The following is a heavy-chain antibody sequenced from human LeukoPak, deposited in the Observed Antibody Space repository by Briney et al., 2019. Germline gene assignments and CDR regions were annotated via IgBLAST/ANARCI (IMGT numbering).Heavy chain of an antibody. D-gene: IGHD3-10*01. Sequence: GASVKVSCKVSGYTLTELSMHWVRQAPGKGLEWMGGFDPEDGETIYAQKFQGRVTMTEDTSTDTAHMELSSLRSEDTAVYYCATPLGYYGSGFHWGQGTLVTVSS. CDR2: FDPEDGET. CDR1: GYTLTELS. J-gene: IGHJ4*02. CDR3: ATPLGYYGSGFH. V-gene: IGHV1-24*01.